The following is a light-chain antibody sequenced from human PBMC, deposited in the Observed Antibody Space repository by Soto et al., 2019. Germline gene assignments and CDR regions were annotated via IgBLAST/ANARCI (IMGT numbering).Light chain of an antibody. V-gene: IGKV1-5*01. CDR2: DAS. CDR3: QQYNGYRLA. Sequence: GDRVTITCRASQSISSWLAWYQQKPGKAPKLLIYDASSLESGVPSRFSGSGSGTEFTLTISSLQADDFAIYYCQQYNGYRLAFGGGTKVDIK. J-gene: IGKJ4*01. CDR1: QSISSW.